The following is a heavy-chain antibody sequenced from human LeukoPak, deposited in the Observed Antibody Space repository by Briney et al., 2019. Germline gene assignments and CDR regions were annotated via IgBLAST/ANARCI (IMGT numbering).Heavy chain of an antibody. D-gene: IGHD6-19*01. Sequence: SVKVSCKASGGTFSSYAISWVRQAPGQGLEWMGGIIPIFGTANYAQKLQGRVTMTTDTSASTAYMELRSLRSDDTAVYYCARVSSGWDEYYYYGMDVWGQGTTVTVSS. CDR1: GGTFSSYA. CDR2: IIPIFGTA. CDR3: ARVSSGWDEYYYYGMDV. V-gene: IGHV1-69*05. J-gene: IGHJ6*02.